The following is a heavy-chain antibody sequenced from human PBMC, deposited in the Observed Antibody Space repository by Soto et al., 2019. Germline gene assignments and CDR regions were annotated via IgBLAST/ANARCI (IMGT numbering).Heavy chain of an antibody. D-gene: IGHD3-22*01. J-gene: IGHJ3*02. V-gene: IGHV3-15*07. Sequence: GGSLRLSCAASGFTFSNAWMNWVRQAPGKGLEWVGRIKSKTDGGTTDYAAPVKGRFTISRDDSKNTLYLQMNSLKTEDTAVYYCTTDNPSITMIVVVPSIDAFDIWGQGTMVTVSS. CDR3: TTDNPSITMIVVVPSIDAFDI. CDR1: GFTFSNAW. CDR2: IKSKTDGGTT.